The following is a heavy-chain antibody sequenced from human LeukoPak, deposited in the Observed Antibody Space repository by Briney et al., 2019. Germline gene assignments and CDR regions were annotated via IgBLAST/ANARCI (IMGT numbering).Heavy chain of an antibody. J-gene: IGHJ3*02. D-gene: IGHD1/OR15-1a*01. CDR1: GYTFASYD. V-gene: IGHV1-69*04. CDR2: IIPILGIA. Sequence: ASVKVSCKASGYTFASYDINWVRQAPGQGLEWMGRIIPILGIANYAQKFQGRVTITADKSTSTAYMELSSLRSEDTAVYYCASPSTLTGTTEVAAFDIRGQGTRVTVSS. CDR3: ASPSTLTGTTEVAAFDI.